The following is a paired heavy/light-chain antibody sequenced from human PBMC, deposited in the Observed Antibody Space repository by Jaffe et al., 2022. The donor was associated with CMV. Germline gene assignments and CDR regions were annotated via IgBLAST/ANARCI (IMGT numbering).Heavy chain of an antibody. CDR3: ARDQYCSGGYCFPPYYYYGIDV. D-gene: IGHD2-15*01. J-gene: IGHJ6*02. CDR2: IQSSGST. Sequence: QVQLQESGPGLVKPSETLSLTCTVSGGSINSYYWSWIRQPAGKGLEWIGRIQSSGSTDYNPSLKSRVTMSVDMSKNQFSLRLSSVTAADTAVYYCARDQYCSGGYCFPPYYYYGIDVWGQGTTVTVSS. CDR1: GGSINSYY. V-gene: IGHV4-4*07.
Light chain of an antibody. J-gene: IGKJ5*01. V-gene: IGKV3-15*01. CDR3: QQYNNWPPIT. CDR1: ESVSSN. CDR2: GAT. Sequence: EIVMTQSPATLSVSPGESATLSCWASESVSSNLAWYQHKPGQAPRLLIYGATTRTTGLPVRFSGGGSGTEFTLTISSLQSEDSAVYYCQQYNNWPPITFGQGTRLEIK.